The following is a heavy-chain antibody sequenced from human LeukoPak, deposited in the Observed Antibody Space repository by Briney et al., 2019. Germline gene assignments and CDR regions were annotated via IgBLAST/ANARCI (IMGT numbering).Heavy chain of an antibody. CDR3: AKGNGYSYGRYYFDY. Sequence: HPGGSLRLSCAASGFTFSSFAMGWVRQAPGKGLEWVSAITASGGNTYYADSVRGRFTISRDNSKNTLYLQVNSLRAEDTAVYYCAKGNGYSYGRYYFDYWGQGTLVTVSS. CDR2: ITASGGNT. D-gene: IGHD5-18*01. J-gene: IGHJ4*02. V-gene: IGHV3-23*01. CDR1: GFTFSSFA.